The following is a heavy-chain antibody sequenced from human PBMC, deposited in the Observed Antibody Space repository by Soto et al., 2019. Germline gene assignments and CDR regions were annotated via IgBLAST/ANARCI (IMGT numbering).Heavy chain of an antibody. J-gene: IGHJ6*01. V-gene: IGHV3-72*01. Sequence: EVQLVEFGGGLVQPGGSLRLSCAASGFTFSDHYMDWVRQAPGKGPEWVARIRNKANGYTTEYAASVKGRFTISRDDSKNSLYLQMDSLKTEDTALYYCARDLHSGSNGDMDVWGRGTRVTVSS. CDR3: ARDLHSGSNGDMDV. CDR1: GFTFSDHY. CDR2: IRNKANGYTT. D-gene: IGHD1-26*01.